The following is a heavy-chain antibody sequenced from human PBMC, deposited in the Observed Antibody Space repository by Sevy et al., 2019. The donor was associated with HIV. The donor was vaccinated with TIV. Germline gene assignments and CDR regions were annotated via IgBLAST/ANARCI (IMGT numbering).Heavy chain of an antibody. V-gene: IGHV3-30*18. Sequence: GGSLRLSCAASGFTFSSYGMHWVRQAPGKGLEWVAVISYDGSNKYYADSVKGRFNFSRDNSKNTLYLQMNSLRAEDTAVYYFAKQVSSRFLEWLLNYWGQGTLVTVSS. CDR1: GFTFSSYG. CDR2: ISYDGSNK. J-gene: IGHJ4*02. D-gene: IGHD3-3*01. CDR3: AKQVSSRFLEWLLNY.